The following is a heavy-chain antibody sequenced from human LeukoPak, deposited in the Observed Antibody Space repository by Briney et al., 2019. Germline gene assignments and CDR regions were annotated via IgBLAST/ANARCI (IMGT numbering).Heavy chain of an antibody. D-gene: IGHD3-9*01. CDR3: ARHSPTEYYDILTGYVPLFDY. Sequence: SETLSLTCTVSRGSITHSNYYWGWIRQPPGKGLEWIGSLYYTGSTYYSPSLKSRVTISLHTPKNQFSLRLTSVTAADTAVYYCARHSPTEYYDILTGYVPLFDYWGQGTLVTVSS. J-gene: IGHJ4*02. CDR2: LYYTGST. V-gene: IGHV4-39*01. CDR1: RGSITHSNYY.